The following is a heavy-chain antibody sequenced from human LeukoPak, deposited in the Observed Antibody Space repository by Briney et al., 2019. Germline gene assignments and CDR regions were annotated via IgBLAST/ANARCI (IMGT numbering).Heavy chain of an antibody. CDR1: GYTFTGYY. Sequence: GASVKVSCKASGYTFTGYYMHWVRQAPGQGLEWMEWINPNSGGTNYAQKFQGRVTMTRDTSISTAYMELSRLRSDDTAVYYCARDCGRSDGHNWFDPWGQGTLVTVSS. CDR2: INPNSGGT. D-gene: IGHD3/OR15-3a*01. V-gene: IGHV1-2*02. CDR3: ARDCGRSDGHNWFDP. J-gene: IGHJ5*02.